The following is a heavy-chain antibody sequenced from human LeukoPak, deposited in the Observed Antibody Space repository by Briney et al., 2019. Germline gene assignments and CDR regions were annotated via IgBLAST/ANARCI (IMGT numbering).Heavy chain of an antibody. J-gene: IGHJ3*02. CDR3: ARESGGDDAFDI. V-gene: IGHV1-2*02. CDR1: GFTFSDYY. D-gene: IGHD2-21*02. Sequence: ASVKVSCKASGFTFSDYYLHWLRQAPGEGLEWMGWINPNSGATRYAQKFQGRVTLTRDTSIGTAYMELSSLRSDDTAVFFCARESGGDDAFDIWGQGTMVTVSS. CDR2: INPNSGAT.